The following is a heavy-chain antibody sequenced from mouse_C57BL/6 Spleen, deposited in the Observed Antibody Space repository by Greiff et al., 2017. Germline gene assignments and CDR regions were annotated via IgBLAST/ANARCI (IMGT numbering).Heavy chain of an antibody. CDR1: GFSFNTYA. CDR3: VRGFYDGYTRLYWYFDV. Sequence: EVQLQQSGGGLVQPKGSLKLSCAASGFSFNTYAMNWVRQAPGKGLEWVARIRSKSNNYATYYADSVKDRLTISSDDSESMLYLQMNNLKTEDTAMYYFVRGFYDGYTRLYWYFDVWGTGTTVTVSS. V-gene: IGHV10-1*01. CDR2: IRSKSNNYAT. D-gene: IGHD2-3*01. J-gene: IGHJ1*03.